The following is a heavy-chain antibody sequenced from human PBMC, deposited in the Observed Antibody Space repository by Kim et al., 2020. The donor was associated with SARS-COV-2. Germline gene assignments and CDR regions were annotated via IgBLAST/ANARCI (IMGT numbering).Heavy chain of an antibody. CDR3: ARDREYPRAYDY. Sequence: TYPQGFTGRFVFSLDTPVSTAYLQISSLKDEDTAVYYCARDREYPRAYDYWGQGTLVTVSS. J-gene: IGHJ4*02. V-gene: IGHV7-4-1*02. D-gene: IGHD2-2*01.